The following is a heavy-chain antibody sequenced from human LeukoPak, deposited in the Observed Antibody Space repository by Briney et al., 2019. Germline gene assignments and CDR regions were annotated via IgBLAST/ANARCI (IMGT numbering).Heavy chain of an antibody. CDR3: ARDRAAAGIGGFDY. V-gene: IGHV3-21*01. D-gene: IGHD6-13*01. J-gene: IGHJ4*02. CDR2: ISSSSSYI. CDR1: GFTFSSYS. Sequence: GGSLRLSCAASGFTFSSYSMNWVRQAPGKGLEWVSSISSSSSYIYYADSVKGRFTISRDNAKNSLYLQVNSLRAEDTAVYYCARDRAAAGIGGFDYWGQGTLVTVSS.